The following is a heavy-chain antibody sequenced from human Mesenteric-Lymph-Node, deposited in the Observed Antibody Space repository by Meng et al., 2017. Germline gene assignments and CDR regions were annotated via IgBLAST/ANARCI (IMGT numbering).Heavy chain of an antibody. CDR1: GFTFSSYW. Sequence: GESLKISCAASGFTFSSYWMKWVRQTPGKGLECVANIKQDGGEKYYVGSVKGRFTISRDNAKNSLFLQMNSLRAEDTAVYYCARLEWLYFDYWGQGTLVTVSS. V-gene: IGHV3-7*01. CDR3: ARLEWLYFDY. J-gene: IGHJ4*02. CDR2: IKQDGGEK. D-gene: IGHD3-3*01.